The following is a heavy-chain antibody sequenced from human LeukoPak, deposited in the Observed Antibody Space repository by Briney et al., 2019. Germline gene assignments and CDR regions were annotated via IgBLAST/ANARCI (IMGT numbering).Heavy chain of an antibody. CDR2: ISYDGSNE. Sequence: GRSLRLSRAASGFTFSYYTMHWVRQAPGKGLEWVAVISYDGSNEYYADSVKGRFTISRDNSKNTLYLQMNSLRVEDTAVYYCARVLNYYDSSGYYFSYWGQGTLVTVSS. V-gene: IGHV3-30-3*01. J-gene: IGHJ4*02. CDR1: GFTFSYYT. D-gene: IGHD3-22*01. CDR3: ARVLNYYDSSGYYFSY.